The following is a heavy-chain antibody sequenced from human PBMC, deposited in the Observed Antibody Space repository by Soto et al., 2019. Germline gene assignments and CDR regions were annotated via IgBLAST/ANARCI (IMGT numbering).Heavy chain of an antibody. J-gene: IGHJ4*02. Sequence: ASVKVSCKASGYTFTSYGISWVRQAPGQGLEWMGRISAYNGNTNYAQKLQGRVTMTTDTSTSTAYMELRSLRSDDTAVYYCARAVLDSSGWYSDYWGQGTLVTVSS. CDR2: ISAYNGNT. D-gene: IGHD6-19*01. V-gene: IGHV1-18*01. CDR1: GYTFTSYG. CDR3: ARAVLDSSGWYSDY.